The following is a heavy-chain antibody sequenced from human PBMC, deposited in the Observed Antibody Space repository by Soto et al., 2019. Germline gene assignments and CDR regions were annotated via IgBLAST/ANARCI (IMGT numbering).Heavy chain of an antibody. D-gene: IGHD5-12*01. CDR3: AKWAGRAPSIIVATSYFDY. Sequence: PGGSLRLSCAASGFTFSSYAMSWVRQAPGKGLEWVSAISGSGGSTYYADSVKGRFTISRDNSKNTLYLQMNSLRAEDTAVYYCAKWAGRAPSIIVATSYFDYWGQGTLVTVSS. J-gene: IGHJ4*02. CDR1: GFTFSSYA. CDR2: ISGSGGST. V-gene: IGHV3-23*01.